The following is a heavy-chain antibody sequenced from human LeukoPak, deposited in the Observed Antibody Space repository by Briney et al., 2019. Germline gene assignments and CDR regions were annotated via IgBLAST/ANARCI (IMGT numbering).Heavy chain of an antibody. D-gene: IGHD4-17*01. J-gene: IGHJ4*02. Sequence: GRSLRLSCAASGFPFNTYGVHWVRQAPGKGLEWVAVISYDGTNKFYADSVKGRFTISRDNSRNTVYLQVNRLRVEDTAVYYCAKDTGSARLDYWGQGTLVTVSS. CDR2: ISYDGTNK. CDR3: AKDTGSARLDY. V-gene: IGHV3-30*18. CDR1: GFPFNTYG.